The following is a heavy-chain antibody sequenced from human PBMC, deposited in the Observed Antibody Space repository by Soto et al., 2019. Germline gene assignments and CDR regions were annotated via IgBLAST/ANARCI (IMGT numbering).Heavy chain of an antibody. D-gene: IGHD5-12*01. J-gene: IGHJ6*02. V-gene: IGHV4-59*01. Sequence: SETLSLTCTVSGGSISSYYWSWIRQPPGKGLEWIGYIYYSGSTNYNPSLKSRVTISVDTSKNQFSLKLSSMTAADTAVYYCASTPPPDYGGYDYYYYVMDVWGQGTTVTVSS. CDR2: IYYSGST. CDR1: GGSISSYY. CDR3: ASTPPPDYGGYDYYYYVMDV.